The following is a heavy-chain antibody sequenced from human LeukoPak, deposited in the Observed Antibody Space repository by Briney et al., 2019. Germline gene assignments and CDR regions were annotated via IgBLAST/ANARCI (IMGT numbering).Heavy chain of an antibody. CDR3: ARGGYSPVDY. Sequence: PGGSLRLSCEASGFTFSSYWMHWVRQAPGKGLVWVSHIKTVGSMTRNADSLKGRFTISRDNAKNTLYLQMNSLRAEDTAVYYCARGGYSPVDYWGQGTLVTVSS. V-gene: IGHV3-74*01. CDR1: GFTFSSYW. J-gene: IGHJ4*02. D-gene: IGHD4-23*01. CDR2: IKTVGSMT.